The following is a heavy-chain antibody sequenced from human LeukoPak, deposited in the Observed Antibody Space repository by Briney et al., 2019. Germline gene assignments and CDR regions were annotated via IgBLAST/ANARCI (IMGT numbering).Heavy chain of an antibody. Sequence: GGSLRLSCAASGLTFSSYSMNWVRQAPGKGLEWVSSISSSSSYIYYADSVKGRFTISRDNAKNSLYLQMNSLRAEDTAVYYCAREAYDSSGVDYWGQGTLVTVSS. CDR3: AREAYDSSGVDY. V-gene: IGHV3-21*01. CDR1: GLTFSSYS. J-gene: IGHJ4*02. D-gene: IGHD3-22*01. CDR2: ISSSSSYI.